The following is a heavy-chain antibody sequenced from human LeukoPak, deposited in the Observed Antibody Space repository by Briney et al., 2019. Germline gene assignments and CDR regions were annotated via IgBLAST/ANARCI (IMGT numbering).Heavy chain of an antibody. V-gene: IGHV3-30*18. D-gene: IGHD2-2*01. Sequence: GGSLRLSCAASGFTFSSYGIHWVRQAPGKGLEWVAVISYDGSNKYYADSVRGRFTISRDNSKNTLYLQMNSLRAEDTAVYYCAKDIVVVPAAIGCYYYYGMDVWGQGTTVTVSS. J-gene: IGHJ6*02. CDR3: AKDIVVVPAAIGCYYYYGMDV. CDR2: ISYDGSNK. CDR1: GFTFSSYG.